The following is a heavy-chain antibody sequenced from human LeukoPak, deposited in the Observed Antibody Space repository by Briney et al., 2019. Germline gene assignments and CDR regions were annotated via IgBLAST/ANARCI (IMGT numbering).Heavy chain of an antibody. J-gene: IGHJ4*02. V-gene: IGHV4-59*01. Sequence: PSETLSLTCTVSGGSISTYYWSWIRQPPGKGLEWIGYVYYSGGTNYNPSLKSRVTMSVDTSKNQFSLKLRSVTAADTAVYYCARGAGWYEYWGQGSLVTVSS. CDR1: GGSISTYY. D-gene: IGHD6-19*01. CDR3: ARGAGWYEY. CDR2: VYYSGGT.